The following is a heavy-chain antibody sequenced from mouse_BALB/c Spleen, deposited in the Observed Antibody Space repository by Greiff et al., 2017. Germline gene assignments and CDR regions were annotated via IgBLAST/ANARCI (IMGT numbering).Heavy chain of an antibody. J-gene: IGHJ4*01. D-gene: IGHD3-1*01. CDR1: GYAFSSSW. Sequence: QVQLQQSGPELVKPGASVKISCKASGYAFSSSWMNWVKQRPGQGLEWIGRIYPGDGDTNYNGKFKGKATLTADKSSSTAYMQLSSLTSVDSAVYFCARGYDDYAMDYWGQGTSVTVSS. CDR2: IYPGDGDT. V-gene: IGHV1-82*01. CDR3: ARGYDDYAMDY.